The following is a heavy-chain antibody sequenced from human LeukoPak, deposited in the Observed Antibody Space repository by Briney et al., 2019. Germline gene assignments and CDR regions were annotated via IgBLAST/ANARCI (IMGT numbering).Heavy chain of an antibody. J-gene: IGHJ4*02. CDR2: SIHTGNS. Sequence: PSETLSLTCAVNGGSFSGFDWTWIRQSPGGGLEWIGESIHTGNSNYKPSLSGRVTLSLATSKHQFSLKLGSVPAADTAVYYCARGLSSGWVDYWGQGTLVSVSS. CDR1: GGSFSGFD. V-gene: IGHV4-34*01. D-gene: IGHD6-19*01. CDR3: ARGLSSGWVDY.